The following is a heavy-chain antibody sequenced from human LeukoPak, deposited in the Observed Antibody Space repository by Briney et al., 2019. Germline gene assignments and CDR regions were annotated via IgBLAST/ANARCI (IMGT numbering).Heavy chain of an antibody. CDR1: GGSISSSNW. J-gene: IGHJ5*02. CDR2: IYHSGST. D-gene: IGHD5-18*01. V-gene: IGHV4-4*02. CDR3: ARVLPPWIQGTLNNWFDP. Sequence: PSETLSLTCAVSGGSISSSNWWSWVRQPPGKGLEWIGEIYHSGSTNYNPSLKSRVTISVDKSKNQFSLKLSSVTAADTAVYYCARVLPPWIQGTLNNWFDPWGQGTLVTVSS.